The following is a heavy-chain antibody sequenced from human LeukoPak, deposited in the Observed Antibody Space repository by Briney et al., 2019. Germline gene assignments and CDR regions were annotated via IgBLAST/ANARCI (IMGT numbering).Heavy chain of an antibody. CDR1: GGSISSSSYY. J-gene: IGHJ4*02. CDR2: IYYSGST. Sequence: SETLSLTCTVSGGSISSSSYYWGWIRQPPGKGLEWIGSIYYSGSTYYNPSLKSRVTISVDTSKNQFSLKLSSVTAADTAVYYCARGSSGYCSSTSCSGLDYWGQGTLVTVSS. V-gene: IGHV4-39*07. D-gene: IGHD2-2*01. CDR3: ARGSSGYCSSTSCSGLDY.